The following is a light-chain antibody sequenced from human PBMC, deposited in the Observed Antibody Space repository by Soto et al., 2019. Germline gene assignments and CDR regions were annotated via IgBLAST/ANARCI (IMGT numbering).Light chain of an antibody. Sequence: DIQMTQSPSTLSASVGDRVTITCRASQSISSWLAWYQQKPGKAPKLLIYKASSLESGVPSRFRGSGSGTEFTLTISSLQPDDFATYYCQQYNSYSSVTFGGGTKVDIK. CDR1: QSISSW. CDR2: KAS. V-gene: IGKV1-5*03. J-gene: IGKJ4*01. CDR3: QQYNSYSSVT.